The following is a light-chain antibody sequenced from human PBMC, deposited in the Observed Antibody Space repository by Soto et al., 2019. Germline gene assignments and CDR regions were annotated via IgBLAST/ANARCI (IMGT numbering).Light chain of an antibody. CDR3: QVWDSSSDHAV. V-gene: IGLV3-21*02. CDR2: DDF. J-gene: IGLJ2*01. Sequence: SYELTQPPSASVAPGQTARITCGGNNIGSKSVHWYQQRPGQAPVLVVYDDFDRPSGIPERFSGSNSGNTATLSISRVEAGDEADYYCQVWDSSSDHAVFGAGTKLTVL. CDR1: NIGSKS.